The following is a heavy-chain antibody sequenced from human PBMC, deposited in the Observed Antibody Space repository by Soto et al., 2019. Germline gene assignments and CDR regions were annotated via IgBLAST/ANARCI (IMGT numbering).Heavy chain of an antibody. J-gene: IGHJ5*02. V-gene: IGHV1-58*01. D-gene: IGHD3-16*02. Sequence: QMQLVQSGPEVKKPGTSVKVSCKASGFTFTSSAVQWVRQARGQLLEWIGWIVVGSGNTNYAQKFQERVTITRDMSTSKAYMQLSSLRSEDTAVYYCAAVRRLGELSPRPSWGQGTLVTVSS. CDR1: GFTFTSSA. CDR2: IVVGSGNT. CDR3: AAVRRLGELSPRPS.